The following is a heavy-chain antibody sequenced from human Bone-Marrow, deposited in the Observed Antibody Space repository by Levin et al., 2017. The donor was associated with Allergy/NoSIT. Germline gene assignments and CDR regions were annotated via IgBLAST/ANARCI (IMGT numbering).Heavy chain of an antibody. Sequence: GGSLRLSCAVSGFTFKNYWMNWVRQVPGKGLVWVSRINHDGSHTRYADSVRGRFTISRDNAKSTLFLQMHSLTAEDTAVYYCAREKSNWLYWGQGSLVTVSS. D-gene: IGHD7-27*01. J-gene: IGHJ4*02. V-gene: IGHV3-74*01. CDR3: AREKSNWLY. CDR1: GFTFKNYW. CDR2: INHDGSHT.